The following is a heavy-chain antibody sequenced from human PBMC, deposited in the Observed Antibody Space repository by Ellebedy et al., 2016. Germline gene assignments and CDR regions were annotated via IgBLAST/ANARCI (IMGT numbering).Heavy chain of an antibody. V-gene: IGHV3-15*01. CDR2: IKSKTDGGAA. D-gene: IGHD5-18*01. CDR3: TTVYRYNYDSV. J-gene: IGHJ4*02. Sequence: GESLKISCAASGFTFSNAWMNWVRQAPGKGLEWVGRIKSKTDGGAADYADPVKGRFTISRDDSKNTLYLQMNSLKTEDTAVYFCTTVYRYNYDSVWGQGTLVTVSS. CDR1: GFTFSNAW.